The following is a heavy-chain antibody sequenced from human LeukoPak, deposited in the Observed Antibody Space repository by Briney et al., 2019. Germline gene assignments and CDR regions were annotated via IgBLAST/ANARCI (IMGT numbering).Heavy chain of an antibody. Sequence: PGGSLRLSCAASGFTFSSYSMNWVRRAPGKGLEWVSSISSSSSYIYYADSVKGRFTISRDNAKNSLYLQMNSLRAEDTAVYYCARVGVVPRGWFDPWGQGTLVTVSS. J-gene: IGHJ5*02. CDR3: ARVGVVPRGWFDP. V-gene: IGHV3-21*01. CDR2: ISSSSSYI. D-gene: IGHD3-3*01. CDR1: GFTFSSYS.